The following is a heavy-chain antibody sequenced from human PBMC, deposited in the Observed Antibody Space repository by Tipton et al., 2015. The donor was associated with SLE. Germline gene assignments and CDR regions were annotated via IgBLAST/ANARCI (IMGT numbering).Heavy chain of an antibody. V-gene: IGHV3-30*02. J-gene: IGHJ4*02. CDR3: AKPPGAAAAGGFDY. Sequence: SLRLSCAASGFTFSTYGMHWVRQAPGKGLEWVSFIRFDGNIKQYADSVKGRFTISRDNSKNTLYLQMNSLRAEDTAVYYCAKPPGAAAAGGFDYWGQGTLVTVSS. D-gene: IGHD6-13*01. CDR2: IRFDGNIK. CDR1: GFTFSTYG.